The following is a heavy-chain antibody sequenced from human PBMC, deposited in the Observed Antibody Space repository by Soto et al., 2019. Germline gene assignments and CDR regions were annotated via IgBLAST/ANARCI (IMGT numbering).Heavy chain of an antibody. V-gene: IGHV4-59*01. CDR1: GGSISSYY. Sequence: SETLSLTXTVSGGSISSYYWSWIRQPPGKGLEWIGYIYYSGSTNYNPSLKSRVTISVDTSKNQFSLKLSSVTAADTAVYYCASGGMGSLYGMDVWGQGTTVTVSS. CDR3: ASGGMGSLYGMDV. CDR2: IYYSGST. J-gene: IGHJ6*02. D-gene: IGHD3-16*01.